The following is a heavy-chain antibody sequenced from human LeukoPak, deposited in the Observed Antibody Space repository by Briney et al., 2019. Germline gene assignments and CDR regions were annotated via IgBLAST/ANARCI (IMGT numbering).Heavy chain of an antibody. Sequence: GGSLRLSCAASGFTFSSYAMHWVRQAPGKGLEYVSAISSNGGSTYYANSVKGRFTISRDNSKNTLYLQMGSLRAEDIAVYYCARGSKSMVRGGPLFYWGQGTLVTVSS. CDR2: ISSNGGST. V-gene: IGHV3-64*01. J-gene: IGHJ4*02. D-gene: IGHD3-10*01. CDR1: GFTFSSYA. CDR3: ARGSKSMVRGGPLFY.